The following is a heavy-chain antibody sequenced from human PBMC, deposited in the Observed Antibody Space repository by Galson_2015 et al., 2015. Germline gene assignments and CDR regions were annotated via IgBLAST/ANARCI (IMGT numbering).Heavy chain of an antibody. D-gene: IGHD2-21*02. Sequence: SVKVSCKASGYTFTGYYMHWVRQAPGQGLEWMGWINPNSGGTNCAQKFQGWVTMTRDTSISTAYMELSRLRSDDTAVYYCARGGDDHAFDIWGQGTMVTVSS. J-gene: IGHJ3*02. CDR3: ARGGDDHAFDI. V-gene: IGHV1-2*04. CDR1: GYTFTGYY. CDR2: INPNSGGT.